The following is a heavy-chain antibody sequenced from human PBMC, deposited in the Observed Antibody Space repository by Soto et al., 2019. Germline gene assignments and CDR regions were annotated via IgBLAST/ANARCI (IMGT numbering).Heavy chain of an antibody. CDR1: GFTFSSYW. CDR2: INSDGSST. Sequence: EVQLVESGGGLVQPGGSLRLSCAASGFTFSSYWMHWLRQAPGKGLVWVSRINSDGSSTTYADSVKGRFTISRDNAKNTLSPKMNSLRAEATAVYNCARVQTCSSTSCYSVVDYWGPGTLVTVSS. D-gene: IGHD2-2*01. CDR3: ARVQTCSSTSCYSVVDY. J-gene: IGHJ4*02. V-gene: IGHV3-74*03.